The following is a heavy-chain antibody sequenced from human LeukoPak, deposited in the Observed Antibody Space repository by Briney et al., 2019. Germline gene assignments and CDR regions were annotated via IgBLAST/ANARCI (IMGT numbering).Heavy chain of an antibody. V-gene: IGHV3-33*01. D-gene: IGHD3-22*01. CDR2: IWYDGSNK. J-gene: IGHJ4*02. Sequence: GRSLRLSCAASGFTFSSYGMHWVRQAPGKGLEWVAVIWYDGSNKYYADSVKGRSTISRDNSKNTLYLQMNSLRAEDTAVYYCARDKPPPYYYDSSGIFDYWGQGTLATVSS. CDR1: GFTFSSYG. CDR3: ARDKPPPYYYDSSGIFDY.